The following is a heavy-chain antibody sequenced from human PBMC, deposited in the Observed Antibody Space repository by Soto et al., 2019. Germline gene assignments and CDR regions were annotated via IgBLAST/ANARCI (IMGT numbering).Heavy chain of an antibody. CDR1: GGSISSYY. D-gene: IGHD3-22*01. J-gene: IGHJ4*02. Sequence: SETLSLTCTVSGGSISSYYWSWIRQPPGKGLEWIGYIYYTGSTNYNPSLESRLTMSVDMSKNHFSLKLSSVTAADTAVYYCARGGVDYYDSSGYYFSPYYFDYWGQGTLVTVSS. CDR2: IYYTGST. CDR3: ARGGVDYYDSSGYYFSPYYFDY. V-gene: IGHV4-59*12.